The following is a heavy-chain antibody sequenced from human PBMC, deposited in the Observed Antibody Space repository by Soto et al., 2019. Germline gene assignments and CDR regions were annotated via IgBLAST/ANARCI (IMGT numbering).Heavy chain of an antibody. CDR1: GGSFSGYY. Sequence: SETLSLTCAVYGGSFSGYYRSWIRQPPGKGLEWIGEINHSGSTNYNPSLKSRVTISVDTSKNQFSLKLSSVTAANTAVYYCARGALYCSSTSCYLIRSRYYYGMDVWGQGTTVTVSS. D-gene: IGHD2-2*01. CDR2: INHSGST. J-gene: IGHJ6*02. V-gene: IGHV4-34*01. CDR3: ARGALYCSSTSCYLIRSRYYYGMDV.